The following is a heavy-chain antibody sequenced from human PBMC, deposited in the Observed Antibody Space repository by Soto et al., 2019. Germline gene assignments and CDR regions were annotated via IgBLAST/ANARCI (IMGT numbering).Heavy chain of an antibody. CDR2: INPNSGGT. Sequence: ASVKFYCKASGHTFTGYYMHLVRQAPGQGLEWMGWINPNSGGTNYAQKFQGWVTMTRDTSISTAYMELSRLRSDDTAVYYCARAYGGNSGGYYFDYWGQGTLVTVSS. V-gene: IGHV1-2*04. J-gene: IGHJ4*02. CDR3: ARAYGGNSGGYYFDY. D-gene: IGHD4-17*01. CDR1: GHTFTGYY.